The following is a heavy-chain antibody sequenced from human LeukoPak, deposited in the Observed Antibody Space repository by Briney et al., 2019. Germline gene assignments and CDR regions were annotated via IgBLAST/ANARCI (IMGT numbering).Heavy chain of an antibody. CDR2: MNPKSGNT. V-gene: IGHV1-8*01. J-gene: IGHJ4*02. CDR1: GYTFTSYD. CDR3: AREGAVATAMLSLDY. Sequence: ASVKVSCKASGYTFTSYDVNWVRQATGQGLEWMGWMNPKSGNTGYAQKFQGRVTMTRSTSMSTAYMELSSLRFDDTAIYYCAREGAVATAMLSLDYWGQGALVTVSS. D-gene: IGHD5-18*01.